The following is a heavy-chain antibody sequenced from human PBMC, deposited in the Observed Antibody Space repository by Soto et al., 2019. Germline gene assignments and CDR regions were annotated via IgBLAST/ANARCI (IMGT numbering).Heavy chain of an antibody. CDR2: IYHSGTT. V-gene: IGHV4-39*01. CDR3: STKAGYFHY. CDR1: GGSTNNNKYY. J-gene: IGHJ4*02. D-gene: IGHD6-25*01. Sequence: PSETLSVTCTVSGGSTNNNKYYWDWIRQPPGKGLEWIGSIYHSGTTYYNPSLKSRVTISVDTSKNQFSLKLSSVTAADTAVYYCSTKAGYFHYWPQGALVILS.